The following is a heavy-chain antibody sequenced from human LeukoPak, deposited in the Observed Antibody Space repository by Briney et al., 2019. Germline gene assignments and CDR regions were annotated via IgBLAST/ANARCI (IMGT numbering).Heavy chain of an antibody. CDR3: ARVVTPRYCSSPSCYWKGWFDP. CDR1: GYTFTRYD. J-gene: IGHJ5*02. CDR2: MNPNSGNT. Sequence: ASVKVSCKASGYTFTRYDINWVRQATGQGLEWMGWMNPNSGNTGYAQKFQGRVTMTRNTSISTAYMELSSLTSEDTAVYYCARVVTPRYCSSPSCYWKGWFDPWGQGTLVTVSS. D-gene: IGHD2-2*01. V-gene: IGHV1-8*01.